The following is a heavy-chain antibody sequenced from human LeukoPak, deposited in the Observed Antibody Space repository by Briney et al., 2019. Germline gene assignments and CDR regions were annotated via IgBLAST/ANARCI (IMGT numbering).Heavy chain of an antibody. D-gene: IGHD6-13*01. CDR2: FDPEDGET. V-gene: IGHV1-24*01. CDR1: GYTLTELS. Sequence: ASVKVSCKVSGYTLTELSMHWVRQAPGKGLEWMGGFDPEDGETIYAQKFQGRVAMTEDTSTDTAYMELSSLRSEDTAVYYCATDLGRSWYAFDIWGQGTMVTVSS. J-gene: IGHJ3*02. CDR3: ATDLGRSWYAFDI.